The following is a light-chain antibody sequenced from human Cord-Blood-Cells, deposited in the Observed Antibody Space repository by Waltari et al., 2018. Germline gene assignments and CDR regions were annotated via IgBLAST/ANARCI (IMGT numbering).Light chain of an antibody. J-gene: IGLJ3*02. Sequence: QSALTQPASVSGSPGQSITISCTGPSSDVGSYNLVSWYPQHPGKAPKRMIYEVSKRPSGVSNRFSGSKSGNTASLTISGLQAEDEADYYCCSYAGSSTWVFGGGTKLTVL. CDR3: CSYAGSSTWV. CDR2: EVS. CDR1: SSDVGSYNL. V-gene: IGLV2-23*02.